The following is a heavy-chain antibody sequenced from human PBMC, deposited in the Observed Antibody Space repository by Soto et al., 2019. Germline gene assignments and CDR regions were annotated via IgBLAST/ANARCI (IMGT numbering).Heavy chain of an antibody. CDR2: IHPSGGGT. V-gene: IGHV1-46*02. CDR3: ARGGHIAVATASFDY. Sequence: ASVKVSCKPSGYTFNTYYLHWVRQAPGQALEWMGVIHPSGGGTTYAQKFLGRVTVTRDTSTSTVFMELSSLRSDGTAVYYCARGGHIAVATASFDYWGQGTLVTVSS. J-gene: IGHJ4*02. D-gene: IGHD2-21*02. CDR1: GYTFNTYY.